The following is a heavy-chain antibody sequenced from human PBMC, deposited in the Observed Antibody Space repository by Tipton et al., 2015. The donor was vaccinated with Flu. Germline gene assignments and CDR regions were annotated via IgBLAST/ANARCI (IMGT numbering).Heavy chain of an antibody. CDR3: ARMRPNCYSPDY. D-gene: IGHD2-15*01. CDR2: IHRFGST. Sequence: TLSLTCSVSGDSIGSRFYWDWIRQPPGKGLEWIATIHRFGSTNYNPSLKSRLTISVDTSKNQFSLAVRSVTAADMAVYYCARMRPNCYSPDYWGQGILVTVSS. CDR1: GDSIGSRFY. V-gene: IGHV4-38-2*01. J-gene: IGHJ4*02.